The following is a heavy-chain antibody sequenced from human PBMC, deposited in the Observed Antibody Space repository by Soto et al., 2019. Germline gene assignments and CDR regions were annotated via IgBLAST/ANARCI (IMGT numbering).Heavy chain of an antibody. V-gene: IGHV1-2*04. CDR3: ARVGHYYYGMDV. D-gene: IGHD3-3*01. Sequence: ASVKVSCKASGYTFTGYYMHWVRQAPGQGLEWMGWINPNSGGTNYAQKFQGWVTMTRDTSISTAYMELSSLSSEDTAVYDCARVGHYYYGMDVWGQGTTVTVSS. CDR1: GYTFTGYY. CDR2: INPNSGGT. J-gene: IGHJ6*02.